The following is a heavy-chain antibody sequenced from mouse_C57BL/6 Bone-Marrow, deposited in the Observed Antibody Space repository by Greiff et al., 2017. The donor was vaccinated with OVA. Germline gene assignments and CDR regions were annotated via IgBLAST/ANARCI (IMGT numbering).Heavy chain of an antibody. CDR2: INPNNGGT. CDR3: ARVYDGYYGFDY. J-gene: IGHJ2*01. CDR1: GYTFTDYN. V-gene: IGHV1-18*01. D-gene: IGHD2-3*01. Sequence: EVQLQQSGPELVKPGASVKIPCKASGYTFTDYNMDWVKQSHGKSLEWIGDINPNNGGTIYNQKFKGKATLTVDKSSSTAYMERRSLTSEDTAVYYCARVYDGYYGFDYWGQGTTLTVSS.